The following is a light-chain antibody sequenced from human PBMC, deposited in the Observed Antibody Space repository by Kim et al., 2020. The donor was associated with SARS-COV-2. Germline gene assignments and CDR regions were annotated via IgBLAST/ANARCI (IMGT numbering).Light chain of an antibody. Sequence: VALGQTARITCGRNNIGSKNVHWYQQKPGQAPVVVIYTDSNRPSGIPERFSGSNSGNTATLTISRAQAGDEADYYCQVWDSSTAVFGGGTQLTVL. J-gene: IGLJ3*02. V-gene: IGLV3-9*01. CDR1: NIGSKN. CDR3: QVWDSSTAV. CDR2: TDS.